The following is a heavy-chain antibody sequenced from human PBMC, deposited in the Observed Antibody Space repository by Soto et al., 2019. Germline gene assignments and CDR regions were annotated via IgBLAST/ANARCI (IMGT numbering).Heavy chain of an antibody. V-gene: IGHV4-4*02. CDR2: IYHSGST. D-gene: IGHD2-2*01. CDR3: ARQRGYCSSTSCFYGMDV. CDR1: GGSISSSNW. J-gene: IGHJ6*02. Sequence: SETLSLTCAASGGSISSSNWWSWVRQPPGKGLEWIGEIYHSGSTNYNPSLKSRVTISVDKSKNQFSLKLSSVTAADTAVYYCARQRGYCSSTSCFYGMDVWGQGTTVTVSS.